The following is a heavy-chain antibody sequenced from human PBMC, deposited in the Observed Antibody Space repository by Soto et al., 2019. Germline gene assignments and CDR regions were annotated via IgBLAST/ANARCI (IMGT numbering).Heavy chain of an antibody. CDR1: GGSISSGDYY. J-gene: IGHJ5*02. D-gene: IGHD2-2*01. V-gene: IGHV4-30-4*01. Sequence: TLSLTCTVSGGSISSGDYYWSWIRQPPGKGLEWIGYIYYSGSTYYNPSLKSRVTISVDTSKNQFSLKLSSVTAADTAVYYCARDGPAGYCSSTSCYKYNWFDPWGQGTLVTVSS. CDR3: ARDGPAGYCSSTSCYKYNWFDP. CDR2: IYYSGST.